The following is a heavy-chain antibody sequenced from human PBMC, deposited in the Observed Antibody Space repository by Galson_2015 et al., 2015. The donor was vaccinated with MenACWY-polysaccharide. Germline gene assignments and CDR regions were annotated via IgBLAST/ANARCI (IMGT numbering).Heavy chain of an antibody. CDR3: GNLPLGNCGSVSCYGYFHH. V-gene: IGHV4-30-4*01. Sequence: LSLTRTVSGGSIRSGDSYWRWIRQSPGKGLEWIGYIYYSGRTNYSPSLKSRATVSLDTSKNQFSLTLSFVTAADTAVYYCGNLPLGNCGSVSCYGYFHHWGQGTLVTVSS. J-gene: IGHJ1*01. D-gene: IGHD2-2*01. CDR2: IYYSGRT. CDR1: GGSIRSGDSY.